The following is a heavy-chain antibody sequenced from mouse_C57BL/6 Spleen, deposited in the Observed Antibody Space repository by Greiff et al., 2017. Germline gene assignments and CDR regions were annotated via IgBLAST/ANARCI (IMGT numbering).Heavy chain of an antibody. D-gene: IGHD2-4*01. Sequence: EVKLMESGPGLVKPSQSLSLTCSVTGYSITSGYYWNWIRQFPGNKLEWMGYISYDGSNNYNPSLKNRISITRDTSKNQFFLKLNSVTTEDTATYYCATYDYDEYYAMDYWGQGTSVTVSS. CDR3: ATYDYDEYYAMDY. CDR1: GYSITSGYY. CDR2: ISYDGSN. V-gene: IGHV3-6*01. J-gene: IGHJ4*01.